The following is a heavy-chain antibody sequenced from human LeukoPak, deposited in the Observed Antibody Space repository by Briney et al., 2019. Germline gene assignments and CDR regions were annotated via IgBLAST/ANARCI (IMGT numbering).Heavy chain of an antibody. V-gene: IGHV3-48*04. CDR2: ISSSSSTI. Sequence: GALRLSCAASGFTFSSYSMNWVRQAPGKGLEWVSYISSSSSTIYYADSVKGRFTISRDNAKNSLYLQMNSLRAEDTAVYYCARVGSSAAAGYYWYFDLWGRGTLVTVSS. D-gene: IGHD6-13*01. CDR3: ARVGSSAAAGYYWYFDL. CDR1: GFTFSSYS. J-gene: IGHJ2*01.